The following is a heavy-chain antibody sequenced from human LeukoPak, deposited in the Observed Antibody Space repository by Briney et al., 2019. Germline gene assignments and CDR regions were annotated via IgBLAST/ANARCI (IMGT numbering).Heavy chain of an antibody. D-gene: IGHD3-22*01. J-gene: IGHJ4*02. CDR1: GFTFKSYT. CDR3: ARASNFFDDSGYYLSH. CDR2: ISSGGGYI. Sequence: AGGSLRLSCAASGFTFKSYTMNWVRHAPGKGLEWVAAISSGGGYIYYADSLKGRFTISRDNAENSLFLQMNSLRAEDTAVYSCARASNFFDDSGYYLSHWGQGTLVSASS. V-gene: IGHV3-21*01.